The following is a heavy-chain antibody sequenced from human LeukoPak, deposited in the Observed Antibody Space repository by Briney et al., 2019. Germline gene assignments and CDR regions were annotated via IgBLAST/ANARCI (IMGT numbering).Heavy chain of an antibody. V-gene: IGHV4-61*01. Sequence: PSETLSLTCTVSGGSVSSGSYYWSWLRQPPGKGLEWIGYIYYSGSTNYNPSLKSRVTISVDTSKNQFSLKLSSVTAADTAVYYCARDAGDHGDHNAFDIWGQGTMVTVSS. CDR2: IYYSGST. CDR3: ARDAGDHGDHNAFDI. CDR1: GGSVSSGSYY. J-gene: IGHJ3*02. D-gene: IGHD4-17*01.